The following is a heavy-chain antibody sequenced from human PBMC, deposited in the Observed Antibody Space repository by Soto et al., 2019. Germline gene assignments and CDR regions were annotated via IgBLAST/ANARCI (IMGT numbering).Heavy chain of an antibody. CDR3: VGSSGYYAPDAFDI. D-gene: IGHD3-22*01. V-gene: IGHV3-74*01. CDR2: INSDGSST. Sequence: HPGGSLRLSCAASGFTFSSYWMHWVRQAPGKGLVWVSRINSDGSSTSYADSVKGRFTISRDNAKNTLYLQMNSLRAEDTAVYYCVGSSGYYAPDAFDIWGQGTMVTVSS. CDR1: GFTFSSYW. J-gene: IGHJ3*02.